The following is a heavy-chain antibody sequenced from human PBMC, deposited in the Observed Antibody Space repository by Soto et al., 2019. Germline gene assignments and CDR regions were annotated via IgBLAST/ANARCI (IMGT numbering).Heavy chain of an antibody. Sequence: EVHLVESGGGLVQPGRSLRLSCAPSGFTFDDYAMYWVRRVPGKGLEWGTRISWNSNIVGFVDSVKARFTISRDNAKNSLYLQMSSLRPEDTALYYWARGGTGGCCSGSRCDFDSWGQGALVTFSS. V-gene: IGHV3-9*01. CDR2: ISWNSNIV. CDR3: ARGGTGGCCSGSRCDFDS. J-gene: IGHJ4*02. D-gene: IGHD2-15*01. CDR1: GFTFDDYA.